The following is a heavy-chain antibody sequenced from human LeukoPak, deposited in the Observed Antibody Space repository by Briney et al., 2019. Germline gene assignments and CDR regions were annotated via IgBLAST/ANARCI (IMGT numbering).Heavy chain of an antibody. J-gene: IGHJ4*02. CDR2: ISSSGSTI. Sequence: GGSLRLFCAASGNTFSSYEMNWVRQAPGKGLEWVSYISSSGSTIYYADSVKGRFTISRDNAKNSLYLQMNSLRAEDTAVYYCARVLGHFDYWGQGTLVTVSS. CDR1: GNTFSSYE. D-gene: IGHD6-6*01. V-gene: IGHV3-48*03. CDR3: ARVLGHFDY.